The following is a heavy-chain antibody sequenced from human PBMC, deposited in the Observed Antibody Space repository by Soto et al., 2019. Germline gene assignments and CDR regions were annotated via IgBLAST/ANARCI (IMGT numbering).Heavy chain of an antibody. CDR2: IKKDESEI. Sequence: EVQLVESGGGLVQPGGSLRLSCAASGFIFSDSSMTWVRRAPGKRLEWVATIKKDESEIYYVDSVKGRFTISRDTAKNSLDLQRTSLRVEDRAVYYCGRGRDSGGSVYRPVEYWGQGTLVTVSS. V-gene: IGHV3-7*03. D-gene: IGHD2-15*01. J-gene: IGHJ4*02. CDR1: GFIFSDSS. CDR3: GRGRDSGGSVYRPVEY.